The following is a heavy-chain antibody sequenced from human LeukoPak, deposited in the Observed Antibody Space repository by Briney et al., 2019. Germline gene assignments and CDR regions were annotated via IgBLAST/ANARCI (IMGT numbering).Heavy chain of an antibody. Sequence: GGSLRLSCAASGFTFSNAWMSWVRQAPGKGLEWVGRIKSKTDGGTTDYAAPVKGRFTISRDDSKNTLYLQMNSLKTEDTAVDYCTTDTNDYGDSYFDYWGQGTLVTVSS. CDR2: IKSKTDGGTT. CDR1: GFTFSNAW. CDR3: TTDTNDYGDSYFDY. V-gene: IGHV3-15*01. D-gene: IGHD4-17*01. J-gene: IGHJ4*02.